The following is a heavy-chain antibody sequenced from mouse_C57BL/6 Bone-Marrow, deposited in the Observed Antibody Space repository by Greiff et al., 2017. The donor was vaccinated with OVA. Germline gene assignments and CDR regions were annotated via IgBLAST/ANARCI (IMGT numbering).Heavy chain of an antibody. V-gene: IGHV1-64*01. CDR3: THYYGSHYYAMDY. J-gene: IGHJ4*01. D-gene: IGHD1-1*01. CDR2: IHPNSGST. CDR1: GYTFTSYW. Sequence: QVQLQQPGAELVKPGASVKLSCKASGYTFTSYWMHWVKQRPGQGLEWIGMIHPNSGSTNYNEKFKSKATLTVDKSSSTAYMQLSSLTSEDSAVYYCTHYYGSHYYAMDYWGQGTSVTVSS.